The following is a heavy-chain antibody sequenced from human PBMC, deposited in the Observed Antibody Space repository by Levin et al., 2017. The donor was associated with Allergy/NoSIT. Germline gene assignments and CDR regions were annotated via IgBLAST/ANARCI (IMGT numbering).Heavy chain of an antibody. CDR1: GYTFSNYE. J-gene: IGHJ4*02. Sequence: AASVKVSCKASGYTFSNYEMHWVRQAPGQRLEWVGWINAGNDNTKYSQKFQGRVTITRDTSASTAHLELSNLKSEDTAVYYCARDGVGRENFDYWGQGTLVTVSS. V-gene: IGHV1-3*01. D-gene: IGHD3-10*01. CDR3: ARDGVGRENFDY. CDR2: INAGNDNT.